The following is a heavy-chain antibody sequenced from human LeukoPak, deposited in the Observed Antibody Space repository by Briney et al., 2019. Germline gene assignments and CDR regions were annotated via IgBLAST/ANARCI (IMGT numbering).Heavy chain of an antibody. CDR1: GFTFSSYW. D-gene: IGHD3-10*01. J-gene: IGHJ4*02. CDR3: AKDMGGSGFFDY. Sequence: GGSLRLSCAASGFTFSSYWMSWVRQASGKGLEWVSGISWNSGSIGYADSVKGRFTISRDNAKNSLYLQMNSLRAEDTALYYCAKDMGGSGFFDYWGQGTLVTVSS. V-gene: IGHV3-9*01. CDR2: ISWNSGSI.